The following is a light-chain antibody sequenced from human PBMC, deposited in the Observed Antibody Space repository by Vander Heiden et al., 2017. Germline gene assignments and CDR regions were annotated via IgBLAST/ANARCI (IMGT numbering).Light chain of an antibody. CDR3: QQYYSTPWT. CDR2: WAS. CDR1: NKNY. Sequence: DIVMTQSPDSLAVSLGERATNNKNYLAWYQQKPGQPPKLLIYWASTRESGVPDRFSGSGSGTDFTLTISSLQAEDVAVYYCQQYYSTPWTFGQGTKVEIK. J-gene: IGKJ1*01. V-gene: IGKV4-1*01.